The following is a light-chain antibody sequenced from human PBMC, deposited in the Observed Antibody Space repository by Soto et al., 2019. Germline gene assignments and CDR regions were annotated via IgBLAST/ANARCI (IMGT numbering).Light chain of an antibody. CDR3: QQYYSIPFT. CDR2: WGS. Sequence: DIVMTQSPDSLAVSLGERATINCKSTQSVLHTSNNKNYLAWYRQRPGQPPKLLIYWGSTRESGVPDRFSGSGSGTDITLTISSLQAEDVAVYYCQQYYSIPFTFGPGTKVDIK. CDR1: QSVLHTSNNKNY. V-gene: IGKV4-1*01. J-gene: IGKJ3*01.